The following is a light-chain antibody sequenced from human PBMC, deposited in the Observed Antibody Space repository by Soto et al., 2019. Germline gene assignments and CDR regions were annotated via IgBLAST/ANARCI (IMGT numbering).Light chain of an antibody. J-gene: IGKJ1*01. CDR3: QQYNSYRT. V-gene: IGKV1-5*03. CDR2: KAS. CDR1: QSISSW. Sequence: DIQMTQSPSTLSASVGDRVTITCRASQSISSWLAWYQQKPGKAPKLLIYKASSLESGVPSRFRGSGSGTEFSLTISSLQPDDFAYYYCQQYNSYRTFGQGTKVEIK.